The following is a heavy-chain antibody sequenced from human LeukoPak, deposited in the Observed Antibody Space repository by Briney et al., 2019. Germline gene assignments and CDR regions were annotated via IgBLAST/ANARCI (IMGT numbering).Heavy chain of an antibody. D-gene: IGHD4-17*01. Sequence: SETLSLTCTVSGYSISSGYYWGWIRQPPGKGLEWIASVYHSGSTYYNMSLKSRVTISVDTSKNQFSLKLSSVTAADTAVYYCARDSYGGGWFDPWGQGTLVTVSS. CDR1: GYSISSGYY. J-gene: IGHJ5*02. CDR3: ARDSYGGGWFDP. V-gene: IGHV4-38-2*02. CDR2: VYHSGST.